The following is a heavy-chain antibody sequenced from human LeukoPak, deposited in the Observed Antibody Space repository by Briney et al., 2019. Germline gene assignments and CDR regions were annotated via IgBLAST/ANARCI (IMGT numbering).Heavy chain of an antibody. V-gene: IGHV3-23*01. Sequence: PGGSLRLSCAASGFTFTNAGMSWVRQAPGKGLEWVSAIDGGGVNTLYADSVKGRFTISRDNSKNTVYPQMNSLSAEDTAIYYCAKRSARPKPFDCWGQGTLVTVSS. CDR1: GFTFTNAG. D-gene: IGHD6-25*01. CDR2: IDGGGVNT. J-gene: IGHJ4*02. CDR3: AKRSARPKPFDC.